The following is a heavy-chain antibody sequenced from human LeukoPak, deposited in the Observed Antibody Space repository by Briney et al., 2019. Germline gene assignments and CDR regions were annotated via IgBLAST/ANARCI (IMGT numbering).Heavy chain of an antibody. D-gene: IGHD6-13*01. Sequence: PGGSLGLSCAASGFTFSSYGMHWVRQAPGKGLEWVAFIRYDGSNKYYADSVKGRFTISRDNSKNTLYLQMNSLRAEDTAVYYCAKGDGAAAGRFDYWGQGTLVTVSS. CDR1: GFTFSSYG. CDR2: IRYDGSNK. J-gene: IGHJ4*02. CDR3: AKGDGAAAGRFDY. V-gene: IGHV3-30*02.